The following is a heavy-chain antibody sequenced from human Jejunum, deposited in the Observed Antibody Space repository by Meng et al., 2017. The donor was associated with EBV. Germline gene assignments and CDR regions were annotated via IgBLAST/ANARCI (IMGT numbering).Heavy chain of an antibody. J-gene: IGHJ4*02. CDR3: ARGSSWYRSDY. D-gene: IGHD6-13*01. Sequence: QVQLVQYGAEVKKPGASVKVSCKASGYTLTNYAIHWVRQAPGQRLEWMGWISAGNGITKYSQKFQGRVTVTRDTSTAYMELSRLRSEDTAVYYCARGSSWYRSDYWGQGTLVTVSS. CDR1: GYTLTNYA. V-gene: IGHV1-3*01. CDR2: ISAGNGIT.